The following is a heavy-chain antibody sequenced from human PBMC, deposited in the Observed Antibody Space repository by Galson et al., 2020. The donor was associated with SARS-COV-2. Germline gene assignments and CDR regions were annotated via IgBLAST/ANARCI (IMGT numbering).Heavy chain of an antibody. J-gene: IGHJ4*02. CDR2: INQSGNI. CDR3: ARGRLQITMVVVVVTGGSFCVDY. D-gene: IGHD3-22*01. CDR1: GESFSGHH. V-gene: IGHV4-34*01. Sequence: SETLSPTCAVYGESFSGHHWSWIRQPPGEGLEWIGEINQSGNINYNPSLKSRVTISVDTSKNQLSLKLSSVTAADTAVTYCARGRLQITMVVVVVTGGSFCVDYWGQGTLVTVS.